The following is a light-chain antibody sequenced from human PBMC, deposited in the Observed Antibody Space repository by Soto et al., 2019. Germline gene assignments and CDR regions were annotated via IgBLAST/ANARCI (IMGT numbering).Light chain of an antibody. CDR1: SGDIGSYNR. V-gene: IGLV2-14*01. CDR2: EVT. Sequence: QSVLTQPASVSGSPGQSITISCTGTSGDIGSYNRVSWYQQHPGKAPKLIIYEVTDRPSGVSNRFSGSKSGNTASLTISGLQAEDEAEYYCSSYTNINTRACVFGTGTTVTV. CDR3: SSYTNINTRACV. J-gene: IGLJ1*01.